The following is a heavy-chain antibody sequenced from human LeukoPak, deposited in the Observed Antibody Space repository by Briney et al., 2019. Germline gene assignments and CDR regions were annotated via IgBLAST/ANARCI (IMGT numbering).Heavy chain of an antibody. D-gene: IGHD3-10*01. Sequence: PSHTLSLTCAVAGGSSSSGVYSGTRVRQPPRKGLEWIGYSYNSGGTYYNPSLKSRLTISVDTSKHQFSLKLSSVTAADTAVFYCARGNYFGSGSSSYDWFDPWGQGTLVTVSS. CDR1: GGSSSSGVYS. J-gene: IGHJ5*02. V-gene: IGHV4-30-2*05. CDR3: ARGNYFGSGSSSYDWFDP. CDR2: SYNSGGT.